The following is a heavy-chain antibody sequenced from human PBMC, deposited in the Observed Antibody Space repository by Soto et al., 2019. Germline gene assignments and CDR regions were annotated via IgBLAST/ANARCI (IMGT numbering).Heavy chain of an antibody. CDR3: STRAYDTNGYYRFDP. CDR1: GGSFSGHS. CDR2: INHSGRV. Sequence: SLTCAVYGGSFSGHSWTWIRQSPGKGLEWIGDINHSGRVNYSPSLKSRVTISLDTSKNQFSLTLRAVTAADTAMYYCSTRAYDTNGYYRFDPWGQGTRVTGS. J-gene: IGHJ5*01. V-gene: IGHV4-34*01. D-gene: IGHD3-22*01.